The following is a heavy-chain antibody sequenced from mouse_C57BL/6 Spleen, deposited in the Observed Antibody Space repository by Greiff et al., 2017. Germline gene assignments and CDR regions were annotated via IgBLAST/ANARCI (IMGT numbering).Heavy chain of an antibody. CDR2: IDPSDSYT. J-gene: IGHJ4*01. Sequence: QVQLQQPGAELVKPGASVKLSCKASGYTFTSYWMQWVKQRPGQGLEWIGEIDPSDSYTNYNQKFKGKATLTVDTSSSTAYMQLSSLTSEDSAVYYCARGTDDWGQGTSVTVSS. D-gene: IGHD2-14*01. CDR1: GYTFTSYW. CDR3: ARGTDD. V-gene: IGHV1-50*01.